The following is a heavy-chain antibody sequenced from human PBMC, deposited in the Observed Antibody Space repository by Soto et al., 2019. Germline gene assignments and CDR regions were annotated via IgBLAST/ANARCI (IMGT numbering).Heavy chain of an antibody. CDR2: ISAYNGDT. CDR3: ARSGLPDPVVVVGHTPFDP. CDR1: GYTFTNYD. V-gene: IGHV1-18*01. Sequence: QVQLVQSGAEVKKPGASVKVSCKASGYTFTNYDINWVRQAPGQGLEWMGWISAYNGDTNYAQKLQGRVTMTTDTYTSTAYMEVRSLRSDDTAVYYCARSGLPDPVVVVGHTPFDPWGQGTLVTVSA. J-gene: IGHJ5*02. D-gene: IGHD2-15*01.